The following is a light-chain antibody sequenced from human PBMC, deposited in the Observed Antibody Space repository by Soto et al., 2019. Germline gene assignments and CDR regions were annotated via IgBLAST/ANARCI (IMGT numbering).Light chain of an antibody. V-gene: IGKV3-20*01. Sequence: EIVRTQSQATLSVSPGERATLSCRASQSVSSSYVAWYQQKPGQAPRLLIYGASSRATGIPDRFSGRGAGTDFTLTISRLEPEDFAVYYCQQYGSSPLTFGGGTKVDI. CDR2: GAS. CDR3: QQYGSSPLT. J-gene: IGKJ4*02. CDR1: QSVSSSY.